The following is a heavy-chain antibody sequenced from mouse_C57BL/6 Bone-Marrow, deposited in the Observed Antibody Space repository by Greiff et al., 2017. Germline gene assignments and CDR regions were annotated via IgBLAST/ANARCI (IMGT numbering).Heavy chain of an antibody. CDR3: ARSGYDGSSWHWYFDV. CDR1: GYAFSSSW. V-gene: IGHV1-82*01. CDR2: IYPGDGDT. J-gene: IGHJ1*03. Sequence: VQLQQSGPELVKPGASVKISCKASGYAFSSSWMNWVKQRPGKGLEWIGRIYPGDGDTNYNGKFKGKATLTSDKSSSTAYMQLSSLTSEDSAVSFCARSGYDGSSWHWYFDVWGTGTTVTVSS. D-gene: IGHD1-1*01.